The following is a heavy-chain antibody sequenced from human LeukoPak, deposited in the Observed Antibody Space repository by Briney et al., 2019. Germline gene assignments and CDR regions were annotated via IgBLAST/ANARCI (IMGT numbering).Heavy chain of an antibody. Sequence: PGGSLRLSCAASGFTFSSYWMHWVRQAPGKGLVWVSRINSDGSSTSYADSVKGRFTISRDNAKSTLYLQMNSLRAEDTAVYYCARREWTMDDAFDIWGQGTMVTVSS. CDR3: ARREWTMDDAFDI. D-gene: IGHD4/OR15-4a*01. J-gene: IGHJ3*02. V-gene: IGHV3-74*01. CDR2: INSDGSST. CDR1: GFTFSSYW.